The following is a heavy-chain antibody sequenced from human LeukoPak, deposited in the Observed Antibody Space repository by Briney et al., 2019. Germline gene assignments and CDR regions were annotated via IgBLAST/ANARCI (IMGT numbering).Heavy chain of an antibody. Sequence: GGSLRLSCAASGFTLSDYYVSWIRHAPGKGLEWVSYISSSGSYTTYADSVKGRFTISRDNAKNSLYLQMNSLRAECTAVYYCARGGYYSSSSCFFDAFDIWGQGTMVTVSS. V-gene: IGHV3-11*05. CDR3: ARGGYYSSSSCFFDAFDI. J-gene: IGHJ3*02. D-gene: IGHD2-2*03. CDR1: GFTLSDYY. CDR2: ISSSGSYT.